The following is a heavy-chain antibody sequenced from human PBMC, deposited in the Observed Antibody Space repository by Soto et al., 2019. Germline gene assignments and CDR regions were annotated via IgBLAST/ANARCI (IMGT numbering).Heavy chain of an antibody. CDR3: ANDQAQYCSSRPCPRAFDF. Sequence: EVQLLESGGGLVQPGGTLRLSCTASGFTFSSSAMNWVRQAPGKGLEWVSVISGRGSSTYYADSVKGRFTISREKFTNTAYLQMTRLRAEDTATSFCANDQAQYCSSRPCPRAFDFWGQGILVTFCS. V-gene: IGHV3-23*01. J-gene: IGHJ4*02. D-gene: IGHD2-2*01. CDR1: GFTFSSSA. CDR2: ISGRGSST.